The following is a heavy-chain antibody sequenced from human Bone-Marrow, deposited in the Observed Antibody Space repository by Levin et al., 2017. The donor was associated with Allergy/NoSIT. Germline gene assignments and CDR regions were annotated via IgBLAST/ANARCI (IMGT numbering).Heavy chain of an antibody. Sequence: SLKISCAASGFTFDDYAMHWVRQAPGKGLEWVSGISWNSGSIGYADSVKGRFTISRDNAKNSLYLQMNSLRAEDTALYYCAKEGGHDSSGYYYVPYYWYFDLWGRGTLVTVSS. CDR1: GFTFDDYA. CDR3: AKEGGHDSSGYYYVPYYWYFDL. V-gene: IGHV3-9*01. D-gene: IGHD3-22*01. J-gene: IGHJ2*01. CDR2: ISWNSGSI.